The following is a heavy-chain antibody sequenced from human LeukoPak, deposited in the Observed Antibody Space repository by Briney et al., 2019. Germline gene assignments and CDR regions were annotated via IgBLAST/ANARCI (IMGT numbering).Heavy chain of an antibody. J-gene: IGHJ5*02. CDR3: ARWGGDCSSTSCYGGYNWFDP. CDR1: GGSISSGDYY. V-gene: IGHV4-30-4*08. CDR2: IYYGGST. D-gene: IGHD2-2*01. Sequence: PSETLSLTCTVSGGSISSGDYYWRWIRQPPGKGLECIGYIYYGGSTYYNPSLKSRVTISVDTSKNQFSLKLSSVTAADTAVYYCARWGGDCSSTSCYGGYNWFDPWSQGTLVTVSS.